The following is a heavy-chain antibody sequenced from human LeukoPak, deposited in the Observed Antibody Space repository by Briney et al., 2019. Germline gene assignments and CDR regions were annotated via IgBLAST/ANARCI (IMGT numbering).Heavy chain of an antibody. V-gene: IGHV3-33*01. D-gene: IGHD6-19*01. Sequence: PGGSLRLSCAASGFTFSSYGMHWVRQAPGKGLEWVADIWYDGTNKYYADSVKGRFTISRDNSKSTLYLQMNSLRAEDTATYYCAARPTSEAVAPSDFWGQGTLVTVSP. CDR2: IWYDGTNK. CDR3: AARPTSEAVAPSDF. CDR1: GFTFSSYG. J-gene: IGHJ4*02.